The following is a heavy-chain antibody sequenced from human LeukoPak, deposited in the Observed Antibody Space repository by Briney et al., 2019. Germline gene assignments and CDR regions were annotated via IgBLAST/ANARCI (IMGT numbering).Heavy chain of an antibody. CDR2: IYYSGST. CDR3: ARSQDKIAAAGGD. D-gene: IGHD6-13*01. Sequence: SETLSLTCTVSGGSISSGDYYWSWIRQPPGKGLEWIGYIYYSGSTYYNPSLKSRVTISVDTSKNQFSLKLSSVTAADTAVYYCARSQDKIAAAGGDWGQGTLVTVSS. CDR1: GGSISSGDYY. V-gene: IGHV4-30-4*08. J-gene: IGHJ4*02.